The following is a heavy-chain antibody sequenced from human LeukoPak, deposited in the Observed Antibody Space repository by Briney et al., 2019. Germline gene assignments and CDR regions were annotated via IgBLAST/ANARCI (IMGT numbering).Heavy chain of an antibody. CDR2: INHSGST. J-gene: IGHJ4*02. D-gene: IGHD5-12*01. CDR1: GGSFSGYY. CDR3: ASFSRGYYFDY. Sequence: SETLSLTCAVYGGSFSGYYWSWIRQPPGKGLEWIGEINHSGSTNYNPSLKSRVTISVDTSKNQFSLKLSSVTAADTAVYYCASFSRGYYFDYWGQGTLVTVSS. V-gene: IGHV4-34*01.